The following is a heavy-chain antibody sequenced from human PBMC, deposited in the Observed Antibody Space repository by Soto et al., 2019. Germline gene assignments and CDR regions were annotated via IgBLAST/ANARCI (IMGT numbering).Heavy chain of an antibody. CDR1: GSSISPYY. J-gene: IGHJ4*02. V-gene: IGHV4-59*01. CDR2: VYYSGST. Sequence: QVQLQESGPGLVKPSETLSLTCIVSGSSISPYYWTWIRQPPGKGLEWIGNVYYSGSTTYNPSLKSRVTISVDMSRNQFSLRLTSVTAADTAVYFCSRVGGYYGDYPNFDYWGQGKRVTVTS. CDR3: SRVGGYYGDYPNFDY. D-gene: IGHD4-17*01.